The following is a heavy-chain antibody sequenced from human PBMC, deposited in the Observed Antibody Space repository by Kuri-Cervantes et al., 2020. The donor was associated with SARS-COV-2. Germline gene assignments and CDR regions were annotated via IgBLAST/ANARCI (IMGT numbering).Heavy chain of an antibody. J-gene: IGHJ6*02. CDR1: GGSISSYY. D-gene: IGHD3-22*01. Sequence: GSLRLSCTVSGGSISSYYWSWIRQPAGKGLEWIGRIYTNGSTNYNPSLKSRVTMSVDTSKNQFSLKLSSVTAADTAVYYCARETYYYDSSGYYTYYYYGMDVWGQGTTVTVSS. V-gene: IGHV4-4*07. CDR3: ARETYYYDSSGYYTYYYYGMDV. CDR2: IYTNGST.